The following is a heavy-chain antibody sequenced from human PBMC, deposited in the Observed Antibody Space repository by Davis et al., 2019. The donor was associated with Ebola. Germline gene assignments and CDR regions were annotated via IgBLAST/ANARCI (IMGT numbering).Heavy chain of an antibody. J-gene: IGHJ4*02. Sequence: ASVKVSCKASGYTFTSYGIHWVRQAPGQGLEWMGWISAYNGNTKYAQNFQGRLTLTRDGTTTTGYMDLSGLTSADTAVYFCARSFYDWIAVAYWGQGTLVTVSS. CDR1: GYTFTSYG. V-gene: IGHV1-18*01. CDR3: ARSFYDWIAVAY. D-gene: IGHD2/OR15-2a*01. CDR2: ISAYNGNT.